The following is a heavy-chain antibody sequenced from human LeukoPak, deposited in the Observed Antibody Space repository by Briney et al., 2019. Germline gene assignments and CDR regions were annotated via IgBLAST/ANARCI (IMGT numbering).Heavy chain of an antibody. V-gene: IGHV4-4*07. CDR2: IYSSGST. D-gene: IGHD6-19*01. J-gene: IGHJ4*02. Sequence: SETLSLTCTVSGGSISNYYWNWIRQPAGKGLEWIGRIYSSGSTNYNPSLKSRLTQSVDTSKNQFSLNLSSVTAADTAVYYCAREGAVAGRGNDYWGQGTLVTVSP. CDR1: GGSISNYY. CDR3: AREGAVAGRGNDY.